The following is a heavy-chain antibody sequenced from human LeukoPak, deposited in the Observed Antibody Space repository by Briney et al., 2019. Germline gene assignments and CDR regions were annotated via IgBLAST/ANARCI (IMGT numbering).Heavy chain of an antibody. CDR3: ARGGPYHGFDY. Sequence: SETLSLTCTVSGGSISSYYWSWIRQPPGKGLEWIGYICYSGSTNYNPSLKSRVTISVDTSKNQFSLKLSSVTAADTAVYYCARGGPYHGFDYWGQGTLVTVSS. CDR1: GGSISSYY. J-gene: IGHJ4*02. D-gene: IGHD1-14*01. V-gene: IGHV4-59*01. CDR2: ICYSGST.